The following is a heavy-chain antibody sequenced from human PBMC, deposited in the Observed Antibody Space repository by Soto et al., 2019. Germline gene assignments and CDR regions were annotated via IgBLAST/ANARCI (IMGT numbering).Heavy chain of an antibody. Sequence: SGPTLVKPTQTLTLTCTFSGFSLSTSGVGVGWIRQPPGKALEWLALIYWDDDKRYSPSLKSRLTITKDTSKNQVVLTMTNMDPVDTATYYCAHKYCSGGSCYSLVGGWFDPWGQGTLVTVSS. CDR1: GFSLSTSGVG. V-gene: IGHV2-5*02. J-gene: IGHJ5*02. CDR3: AHKYCSGGSCYSLVGGWFDP. CDR2: IYWDDDK. D-gene: IGHD2-15*01.